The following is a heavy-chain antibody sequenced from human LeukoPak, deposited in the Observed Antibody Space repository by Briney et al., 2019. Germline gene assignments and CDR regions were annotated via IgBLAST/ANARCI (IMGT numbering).Heavy chain of an antibody. D-gene: IGHD6-13*01. CDR3: ARPTLGPRSWYGYPPTKYFQH. CDR2: INHSGST. V-gene: IGHV4-34*01. CDR1: GGSFSGYY. Sequence: SETLSLTRAVYGGSFSGYYWSWIRQPPGKGLEWIGEINHSGSTNYNAYLKRRVARTVDTPKNQLPLKLSSVTAADTAVYYCARPTLGPRSWYGYPPTKYFQHWGQGTLVTVSS. J-gene: IGHJ1*01.